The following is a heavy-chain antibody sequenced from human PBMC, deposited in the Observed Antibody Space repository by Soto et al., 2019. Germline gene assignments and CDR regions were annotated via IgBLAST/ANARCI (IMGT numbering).Heavy chain of an antibody. Sequence: QVQLVQSGGEVKPPGASVKVSCKSSGYIFDSYSISWVRQAPGQGLEWMGDISGYNAKTKITQKFQGRVTMTIDKSTTTGYLEVTGLXXXXXXXXYCARESIGXXXXXSWGQG. J-gene: IGHJ4*02. CDR2: ISGYNAKT. D-gene: IGHD2-21*01. V-gene: IGHV1-18*04. CDR3: ARESIGXXXXXS. CDR1: GYIFDSYS.